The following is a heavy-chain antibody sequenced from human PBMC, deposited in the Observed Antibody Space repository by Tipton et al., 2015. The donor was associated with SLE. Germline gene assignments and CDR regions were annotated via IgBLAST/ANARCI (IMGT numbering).Heavy chain of an antibody. V-gene: IGHV4-34*01. CDR2: INHSGST. J-gene: IGHJ2*01. CDR3: ARVSGSITIYRKAWSRWYFDL. Sequence: GLVKPSETLSLTCTVSGGSISSHYWSWIRQPPGKGLEWIGEINHSGSTNYNPSLKSRVTISVDTSKNQFSLKLSSVTAADTAVYYCARVSGSITIYRKAWSRWYFDLWGRGTLVTVSS. D-gene: IGHD3-9*01. CDR1: GGSISSHY.